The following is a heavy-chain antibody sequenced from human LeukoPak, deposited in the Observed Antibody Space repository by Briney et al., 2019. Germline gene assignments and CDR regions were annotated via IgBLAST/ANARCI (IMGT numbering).Heavy chain of an antibody. CDR2: IYGTGPT. J-gene: IGHJ6*02. Sequence: GGSLRLSCAGSGFTVTSSYMTWVRQAPGKGLECVSAIYGTGPTYYADSVKGRFTVSRDSSSNTLHLQMNSLRAEDSAVYYCAREARYYDILTGFHNYSGVDVWGQGTTVTVSS. D-gene: IGHD3-9*01. CDR1: GFTVTSSY. CDR3: AREARYYDILTGFHNYSGVDV. V-gene: IGHV3-66*01.